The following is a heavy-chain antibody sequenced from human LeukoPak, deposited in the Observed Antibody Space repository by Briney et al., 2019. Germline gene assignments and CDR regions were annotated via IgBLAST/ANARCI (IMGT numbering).Heavy chain of an antibody. CDR1: GYTFTSYY. CDR2: INPSGGST. Sequence: ASVKVSCKASGYTFTSYYMHWVRQAPGQGLEWMGIINPSGGSTSYAQKFQGRVTMTRDTSTSTVYMGLSSLRSEDTAVYYCARDGAVIYYGMDVWGQGTTVTVSS. D-gene: IGHD2-21*01. CDR3: ARDGAVIYYGMDV. J-gene: IGHJ6*02. V-gene: IGHV1-46*01.